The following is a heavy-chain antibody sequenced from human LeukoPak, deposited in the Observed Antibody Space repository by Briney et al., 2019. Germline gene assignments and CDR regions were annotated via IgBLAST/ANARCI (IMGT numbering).Heavy chain of an antibody. CDR1: GGSISSGDYY. CDR3: ARDTTVTTSQAFDI. J-gene: IGHJ3*02. CDR2: IYYSGST. Sequence: PSETLSLTCTVSGGSISSGDYYWSWNRQPPGKGLEWIGYIYYSGSTYYNPSLKSRVTISVDTSKNQFSLKLSSVTAADTAVYYCARDTTVTTSQAFDIWGQGTMVTVSS. D-gene: IGHD4-11*01. V-gene: IGHV4-30-4*01.